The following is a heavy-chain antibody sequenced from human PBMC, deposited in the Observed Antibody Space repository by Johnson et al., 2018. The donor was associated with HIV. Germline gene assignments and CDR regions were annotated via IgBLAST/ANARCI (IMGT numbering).Heavy chain of an antibody. V-gene: IGHV3-23*04. D-gene: IGHD2-21*01. CDR3: AKGLYYGGSGDYAFDM. J-gene: IGHJ3*02. CDR2: ISNTGGRT. CDR1: GFTFSSYA. Sequence: VYLVESGGGLVQPGGSLRLSCAASGFTFSSYAMNWVRQAPGKGLEWVSAISNTGGRTYYADSVKGRFTISRDNSKYSLFLQMSSLRAEDTALYYCAKGLYYGGSGDYAFDMWGQGTMVTVSS.